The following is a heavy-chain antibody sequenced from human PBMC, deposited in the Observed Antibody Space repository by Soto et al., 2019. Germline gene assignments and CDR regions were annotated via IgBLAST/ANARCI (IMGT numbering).Heavy chain of an antibody. D-gene: IGHD6-13*01. Sequence: PEGSLALSCGASRFTFSSYGMHGVRQAPGTGLEWVAVIWYDGTNKYYADSVKGRFTISRDKSKNTLYLQMNSLRAEDTAVYYCARDAYSSSLYYYYGIDVWGQGTTVTVSS. V-gene: IGHV3-33*01. J-gene: IGHJ6*02. CDR1: RFTFSSYG. CDR3: ARDAYSSSLYYYYGIDV. CDR2: IWYDGTNK.